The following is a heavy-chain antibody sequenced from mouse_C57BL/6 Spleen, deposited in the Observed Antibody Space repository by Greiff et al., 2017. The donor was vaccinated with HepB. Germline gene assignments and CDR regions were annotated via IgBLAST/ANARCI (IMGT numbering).Heavy chain of an antibody. D-gene: IGHD2-1*01. CDR1: GYTFTSYW. CDR3: ASEDGTIGGFAY. J-gene: IGHJ3*01. CDR2: IDPSDSYT. V-gene: IGHV1-69*01. Sequence: VKLMESGAELVMPGASVKLSCKASGYTFTSYWMHWVKQRPGQGLEWIGEIDPSDSYTNYNQKFKGKSTLTVDKSSSTAYMQLSSLTSEDSAVYCCASEDGTIGGFAYWGQGTLVTVSA.